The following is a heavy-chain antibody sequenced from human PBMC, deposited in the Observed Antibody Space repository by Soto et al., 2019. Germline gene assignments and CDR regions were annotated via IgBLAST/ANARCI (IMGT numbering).Heavy chain of an antibody. CDR1: EYTFTDYS. CDR2: INPDTGGT. D-gene: IGHD5-12*01. J-gene: IGHJ5*02. Sequence: ASVKVSCKASEYTFTDYSIHWVRQAPGQGLEWMGWINPDTGGTKYAQKFQGRVTMTRDTSISTAYMELSRMRADDTAVYYCAREIRGLRLGGLDPWGQGTLVTVSS. CDR3: AREIRGLRLGGLDP. V-gene: IGHV1-2*02.